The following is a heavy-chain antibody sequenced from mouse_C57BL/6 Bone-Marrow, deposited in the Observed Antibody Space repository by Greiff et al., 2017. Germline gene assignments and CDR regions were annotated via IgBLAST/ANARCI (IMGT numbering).Heavy chain of an antibody. D-gene: IGHD2-2*01. CDR1: GYSITSGYY. V-gene: IGHV3-6*01. J-gene: IGHJ3*01. Sequence: EVQLQESGPGLVKPSQSLSLTCSVTGYSITSGYYWNWIRQFPGNKLEWMGYIRYDGSNNYNPSLKNRISITRDTSKNQFFLKLNSVTTEDTATYYCATALYYGYDEWFAYWGQGTLVTVSA. CDR2: IRYDGSN. CDR3: ATALYYGYDEWFAY.